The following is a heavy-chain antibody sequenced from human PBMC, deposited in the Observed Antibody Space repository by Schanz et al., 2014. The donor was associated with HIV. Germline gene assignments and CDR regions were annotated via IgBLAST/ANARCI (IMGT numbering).Heavy chain of an antibody. V-gene: IGHV3-33*01. CDR2: IWNDGSHK. CDR1: GFTFNIYG. CDR3: ARVANWDYYGMDV. J-gene: IGHJ6*02. D-gene: IGHD3-16*01. Sequence: QVQLVESGGGVVQPGRSLRLSCEASGFTFNIYGMHWVRQAPGKGLEWVALIWNDGSHKFYEDSVKGRFTISRDNSKNTLFLQMNSLRGEDTAVYYCARVANWDYYGMDVWGRGTTVTVSS.